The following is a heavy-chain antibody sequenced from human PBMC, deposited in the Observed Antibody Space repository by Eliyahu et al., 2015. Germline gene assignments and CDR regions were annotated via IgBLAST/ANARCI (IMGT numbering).Heavy chain of an antibody. CDR1: GXPFSXPX. D-gene: IGHD1-14*01. CDR2: ITSGGSAV. J-gene: IGHJ4*02. V-gene: IGHV3-11*01. CDR3: VRDPDTSNKIDY. Sequence: QVQLVESGGAWVKPGGSXXLSXAAXGXPFSXPXXNWVRQPPGKGLGWVAYITSGGSAVYYADSVKGRFTISRDNVKNSLFLQMNSLRVEDTAVYYCVRDPDTSNKIDYWGQGTLVTVSS.